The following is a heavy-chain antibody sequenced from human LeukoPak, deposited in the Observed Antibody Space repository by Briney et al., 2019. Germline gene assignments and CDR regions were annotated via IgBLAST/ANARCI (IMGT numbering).Heavy chain of an antibody. CDR1: GGYIRSYY. CDR3: ARVYYSSSYDYWYFDL. J-gene: IGHJ2*01. Sequence: SETLSLTCTVSGGYIRSYYWSWIRQPPGKGREWIGYIYYSGSTNYNPSLKSRVTISVDTSKKQLSLKLSSVTAADTAVYYCARVYYSSSYDYWYFDLWGRGTLVTVSS. V-gene: IGHV4-59*01. CDR2: IYYSGST. D-gene: IGHD6-13*01.